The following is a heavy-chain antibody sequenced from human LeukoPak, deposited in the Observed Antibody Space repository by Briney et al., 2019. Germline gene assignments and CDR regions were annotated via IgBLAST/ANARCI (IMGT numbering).Heavy chain of an antibody. CDR1: GFTFSSYG. V-gene: IGHV3-23*01. D-gene: IGHD2-15*01. J-gene: IGHJ4*02. Sequence: GGSLRLSWAASGFTFSSYGMSWVRQAPGKGLGWVSVMSSSDEGRYDAASVRGRFTISRDTSRSTLYLQMNSLRAEDAAVYYCAKAPVTSCRGAFCYPFDYWGQGTLVTVSS. CDR2: MSSSDEGR. CDR3: AKAPVTSCRGAFCYPFDY.